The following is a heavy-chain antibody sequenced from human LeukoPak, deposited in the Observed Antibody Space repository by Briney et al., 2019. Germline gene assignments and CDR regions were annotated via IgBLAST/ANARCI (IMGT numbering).Heavy chain of an antibody. J-gene: IGHJ3*01. CDR3: TRQTLGYCSTTSCQEAYDF. CDR2: IYPGDSET. Sequence: GESLKISCKGSGYSFINYWIAWVRQMPGKGLEWMGIIYPGDSETRYSPSFQGQVTISADKSINTAYLQWSSLKASDTAMYYCTRQTLGYCSTTSCQEAYDFWGQGTRVTVSS. CDR1: GYSFINYW. V-gene: IGHV5-51*01. D-gene: IGHD2-2*01.